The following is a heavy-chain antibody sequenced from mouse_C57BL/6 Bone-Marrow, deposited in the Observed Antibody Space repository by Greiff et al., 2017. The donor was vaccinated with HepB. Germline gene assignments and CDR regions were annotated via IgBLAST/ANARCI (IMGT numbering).Heavy chain of an antibody. Sequence: EVKLMESGGGLVKPGGSLKLSCAASGFTFSSYAMSWVRQTPEKRLEWVATISDGGSYTYYPDNVKGRFTISRDNAKNNLYLQMSHLKSEDTAMYYCARDSFITTVVAPYYYAMDYWGQGTSVTVSS. CDR1: GFTFSSYA. J-gene: IGHJ4*01. CDR3: ARDSFITTVVAPYYYAMDY. CDR2: ISDGGSYT. V-gene: IGHV5-4*01. D-gene: IGHD1-1*01.